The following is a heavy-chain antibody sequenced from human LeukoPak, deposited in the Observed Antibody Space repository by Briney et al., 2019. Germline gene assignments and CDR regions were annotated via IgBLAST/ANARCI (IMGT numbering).Heavy chain of an antibody. CDR2: IYYSGST. V-gene: IGHV4-59*01. Sequence: KPSETLSLTCTVSGGSISSYYWSWIRQPPGKGLEWIGYIYYSGSTNYNPSLKSRVTISVDTSKNQFSLKLSSVTAADTPVYYCARVGYSYGLSVWGQGTLVTVSS. CDR3: ARVGYSYGLSV. J-gene: IGHJ4*02. D-gene: IGHD5-18*01. CDR1: GGSISSYY.